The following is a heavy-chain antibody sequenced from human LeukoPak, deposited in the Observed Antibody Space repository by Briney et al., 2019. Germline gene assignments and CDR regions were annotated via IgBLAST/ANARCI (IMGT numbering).Heavy chain of an antibody. Sequence: PSGTLSLTCAVSGYSISSGYYWGWIRQPPGKGLEWIGSIYHSGSTYYNPSLKSRVTISVDTSKNQFSLKLSSVTAADTAVYYCARQGIAVAGTKVFDYWGQGTLVTVSS. D-gene: IGHD6-19*01. V-gene: IGHV4-38-2*01. CDR1: GYSISSGYY. J-gene: IGHJ4*02. CDR2: IYHSGST. CDR3: ARQGIAVAGTKVFDY.